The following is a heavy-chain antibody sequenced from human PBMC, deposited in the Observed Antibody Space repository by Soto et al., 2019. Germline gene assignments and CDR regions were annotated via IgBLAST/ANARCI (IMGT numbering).Heavy chain of an antibody. Sequence: EVQLVESGGGLVQPGGSLRLSCAASGFTFSNYSMNWVRQAPGMGLEWVSYISSSSSTIYYADSVKGRFTISRDNAKNSLYLQMNSLRAEDTAVYYCARSSIAARDYWGQGNLVTVSS. V-gene: IGHV3-48*01. CDR3: ARSSIAARDY. CDR1: GFTFSNYS. CDR2: ISSSSSTI. J-gene: IGHJ4*02. D-gene: IGHD6-6*01.